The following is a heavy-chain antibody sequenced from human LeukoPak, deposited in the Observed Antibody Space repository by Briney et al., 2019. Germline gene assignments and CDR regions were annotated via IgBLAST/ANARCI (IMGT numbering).Heavy chain of an antibody. CDR2: IKQDGSEK. D-gene: IGHD6-13*01. Sequence: GGSLRLPCAASGFTFSTYWMSWVRQAPGRGLEWVANIKQDGSEKYYVDSVKGRFTISRDNAKNSLYLQMNSLRAEDTAMYYCARDSAGNDYWGQGTLVTVSS. CDR1: GFTFSTYW. J-gene: IGHJ4*02. V-gene: IGHV3-7*01. CDR3: ARDSAGNDY.